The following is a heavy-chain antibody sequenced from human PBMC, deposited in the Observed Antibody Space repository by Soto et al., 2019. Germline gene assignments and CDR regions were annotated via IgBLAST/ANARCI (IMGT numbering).Heavy chain of an antibody. CDR3: VSSLNYDFWRDGGRHFYVDY. D-gene: IGHD3-3*01. J-gene: IGHJ4*02. CDR1: GGSISSSYW. Sequence: QVQLQESGPGLVKPSGTLSLTCAVSGGSISSSYWWNWVRQTPRGGLEWIGKIYHGGTTNYNPSLKTRVTISGDKSKNQFPLKLTSVTAADTAVYYCVSSLNYDFWRDGGRHFYVDYWGRGILATVSS. CDR2: IYHGGTT. V-gene: IGHV4-4*02.